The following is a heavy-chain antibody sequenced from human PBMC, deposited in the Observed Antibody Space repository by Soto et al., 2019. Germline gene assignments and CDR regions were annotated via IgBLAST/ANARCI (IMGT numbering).Heavy chain of an antibody. CDR2: IYYSGST. Sequence: QLQLQESGPGLVKPSETLSLTCTVSGGSISSSSYYWGWIRQPPGKGLEWIGSIYYSGSTYYNPSLKSRVTISVDTSKNQFSLKLSSVTAADTAVYYCARHRGYGDYEVDFDYWGQGTLVTVSS. CDR1: GGSISSSSYY. D-gene: IGHD4-17*01. V-gene: IGHV4-39*01. J-gene: IGHJ4*02. CDR3: ARHRGYGDYEVDFDY.